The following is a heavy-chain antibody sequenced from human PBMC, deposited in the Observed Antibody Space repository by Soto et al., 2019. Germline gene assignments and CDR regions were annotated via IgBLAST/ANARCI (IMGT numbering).Heavy chain of an antibody. CDR3: ARAPYGDHPGGVDY. CDR1: GFTVSSNY. CDR2: IYSGGST. D-gene: IGHD4-17*01. J-gene: IGHJ4*02. V-gene: IGHV3-53*01. Sequence: GGSLRLSCAASGFTVSSNYMSWVRQAPGKGLEWVSVIYSGGSTYYADSVKGRFTISRDNSKNTLYLQMNSLRAEDTAVYYCARAPYGDHPGGVDYWGQGTLVTVSS.